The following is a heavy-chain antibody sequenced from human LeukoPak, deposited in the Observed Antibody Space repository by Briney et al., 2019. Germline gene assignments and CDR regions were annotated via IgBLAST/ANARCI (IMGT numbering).Heavy chain of an antibody. J-gene: IGHJ5*02. Sequence: SETLSLTCTVSGGSISSTSYYWGWIRQPPRKGLEWIGSIYYSGSTYYNPSLKSRVTISVDTSKNQFSLRLSSVTAADTAVYYCARAEFIDSIPSHFAPWGQGTLVTVSS. D-gene: IGHD2-21*01. V-gene: IGHV4-39*07. CDR3: ARAEFIDSIPSHFAP. CDR1: GGSISSTSYY. CDR2: IYYSGST.